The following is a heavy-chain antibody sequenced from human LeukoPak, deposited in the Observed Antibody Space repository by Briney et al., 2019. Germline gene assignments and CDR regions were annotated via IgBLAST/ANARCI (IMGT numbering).Heavy chain of an antibody. CDR1: GFTFSSHW. Sequence: PGGSLRLSCAASGFTFSSHWMSWVRQAPGKGLEWVANIKQDGSEKYYVDSVKGRFTISRDNAKNSPYLQMNSLRAEDTAVYYCARGGGRIFDPWGQGTLVTVSS. CDR2: IKQDGSEK. CDR3: ARGGGRIFDP. V-gene: IGHV3-7*01. D-gene: IGHD4-23*01. J-gene: IGHJ5*02.